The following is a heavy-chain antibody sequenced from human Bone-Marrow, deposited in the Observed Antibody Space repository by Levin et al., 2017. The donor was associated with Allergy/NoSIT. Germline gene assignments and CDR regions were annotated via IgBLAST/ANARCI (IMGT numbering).Heavy chain of an antibody. D-gene: IGHD3-3*01. CDR2: IYYSGST. CDR1: GGSISSSSYY. V-gene: IGHV4-39*01. CDR3: ARGETSELRFLEWRDAVFDY. Sequence: PSQTLSLTCTVSGGSISSSSYYWGWLRQPPGKGLEWIGSIYYSGSTYYNPSLKSRVTISVDTSKNQFSLKLSSVTAADTAVYYCARGETSELRFLEWRDAVFDYWGQGTLVTVSS. J-gene: IGHJ4*02.